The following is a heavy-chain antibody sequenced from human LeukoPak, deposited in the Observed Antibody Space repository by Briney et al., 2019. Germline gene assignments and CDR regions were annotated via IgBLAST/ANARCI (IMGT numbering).Heavy chain of an antibody. CDR2: INHDGTGT. CDR1: GW. D-gene: IGHD3-22*01. Sequence: GGSLRLSCAASGWMHWVRQAPGKGLVWVSGINHDGTGTYYADSVKGRFTISRDNAKNSLYLQMNSLRAEDTAVYYCARDSSGSWGQGTLVTVSS. V-gene: IGHV3-74*01. CDR3: ARDSSGS. J-gene: IGHJ4*02.